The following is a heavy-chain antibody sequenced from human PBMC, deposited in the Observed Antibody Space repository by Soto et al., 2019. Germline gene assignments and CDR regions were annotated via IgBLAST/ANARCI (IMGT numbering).Heavy chain of an antibody. V-gene: IGHV3-30*18. CDR3: AKGVSGTYYYYGMDV. CDR1: GFTFSSYG. Sequence: QVQLVESGGGVVQPGRSLRLACAASGFTFSSYGMHWVRQAPGKGLEWVAVISYDGSNKYYADSVKGRFTISRDNSKNTLYLQMNSLRAEDTAVYSCAKGVSGTYYYYGMDVWGQGTTVTVSS. J-gene: IGHJ6*02. D-gene: IGHD6-13*01. CDR2: ISYDGSNK.